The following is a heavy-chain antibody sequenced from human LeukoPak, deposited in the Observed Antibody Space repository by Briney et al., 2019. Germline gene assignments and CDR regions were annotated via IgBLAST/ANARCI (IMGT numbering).Heavy chain of an antibody. CDR3: AREPLGNDFWSGYYTGYYYYGMDV. D-gene: IGHD3-3*01. J-gene: IGHJ6*02. CDR1: GYTFTSYG. V-gene: IGHV1-18*01. Sequence: GASVKVSCKASGYTFTSYGISWVRQAPGQGLEWMGWISAYNGNTNYAQKLQGRVTMTTDTSTSTAYMELRSLRSDDTAVYYCAREPLGNDFWSGYYTGYYYYGMDVWGQGTTVTVSS. CDR2: ISAYNGNT.